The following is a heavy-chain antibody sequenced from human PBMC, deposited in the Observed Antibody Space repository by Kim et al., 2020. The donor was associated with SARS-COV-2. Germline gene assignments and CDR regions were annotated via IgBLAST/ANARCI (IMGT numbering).Heavy chain of an antibody. V-gene: IGHV1-2*02. D-gene: IGHD1-26*01. CDR3: ARASPCSIVGGTMDD. CDR1: GYTFSGYS. J-gene: IGHJ6*01. Sequence: ASVKVSCKASGYTFSGYSIHWVRQAPGQGLEWMGGIIPNSGGTNYAQKFQGRVTMTTDTSTSTAYMELSRLRSEDTAVYYCARASPCSIVGGTMDDWG. CDR2: IIPNSGGT.